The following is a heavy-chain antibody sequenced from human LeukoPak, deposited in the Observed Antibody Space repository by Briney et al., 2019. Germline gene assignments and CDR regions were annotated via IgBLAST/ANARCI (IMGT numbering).Heavy chain of an antibody. V-gene: IGHV3-30-3*01. D-gene: IGHD3-22*01. J-gene: IGHJ3*02. CDR1: GFTFSAYA. CDR3: AKVSGIYYYDSSGYYGDAFDI. Sequence: GGSLRLSCAASGFTFSAYAIHWVRQAPGKGLEWLAVISSNEINKYYADSVKGRFTISRDNSKNTLYLQMNSLRAEDTAVYYCAKVSGIYYYDSSGYYGDAFDIWGQGTMVTVSS. CDR2: ISSNEINK.